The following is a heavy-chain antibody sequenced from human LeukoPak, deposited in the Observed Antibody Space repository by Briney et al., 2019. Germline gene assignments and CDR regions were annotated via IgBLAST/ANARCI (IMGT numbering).Heavy chain of an antibody. D-gene: IGHD3-10*01. CDR2: ISSSSIHV. Sequence: GGSLRLSCAASGFTFSSYDMSWVRQAPGKGLEWVSSISSSSIHVNYADSVKGRFTISRDNAKNSLYLQMNSLRGEDTAVYYCARNHYYVPGSSDTWGQGTIVTVSS. CDR3: ARNHYYVPGSSDT. J-gene: IGHJ3*01. CDR1: GFTFSSYD. V-gene: IGHV3-21*01.